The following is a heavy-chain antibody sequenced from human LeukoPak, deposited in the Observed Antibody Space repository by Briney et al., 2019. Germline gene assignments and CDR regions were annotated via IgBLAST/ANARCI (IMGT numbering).Heavy chain of an antibody. D-gene: IGHD3-10*01. CDR3: AKKYYYGSGTYLYHFDY. Sequence: PGGSLRLSCAASGFTFRNYAMSWVRQAPGKGLEWVSTISASDGSTHYADSVKGRFTISRDNSKNTLYLQMNSLRADDTAVYYCAKKYYYGSGTYLYHFDYWGQGTLVTVSS. V-gene: IGHV3-23*01. CDR2: ISASDGST. J-gene: IGHJ4*02. CDR1: GFTFRNYA.